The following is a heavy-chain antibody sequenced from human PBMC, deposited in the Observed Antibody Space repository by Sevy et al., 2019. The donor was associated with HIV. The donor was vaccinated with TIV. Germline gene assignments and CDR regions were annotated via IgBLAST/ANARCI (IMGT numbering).Heavy chain of an antibody. D-gene: IGHD7-27*01. CDR2: ISYDGSNK. CDR3: ARRTPTLTGDRGPALDY. CDR1: GFTFSSYA. J-gene: IGHJ4*02. V-gene: IGHV3-30-3*01. Sequence: GGSLRLSCAASGFTFSSYAMHWVRHAPGKGLEWVAVISYDGSNKYYADSVKGRFTISRDNSKNTLYLQMNSLRAEDTAVYYCARRTPTLTGDRGPALDYWGQGTLVTVSS.